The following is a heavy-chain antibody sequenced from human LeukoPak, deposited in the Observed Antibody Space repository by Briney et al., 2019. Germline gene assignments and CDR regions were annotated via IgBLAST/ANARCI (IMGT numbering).Heavy chain of an antibody. Sequence: PGGSLRLSCTASGFTFGDYAMSWVRQAPGKGLEWVGFIRSKAYGGTTEYAASVKGRFTISRDDSKSIAYLQMNSLKTEDTAVYYCTRDVKIGYGGRSDYYGMDVWGRGTTVTVSS. CDR3: TRDVKIGYGGRSDYYGMDV. J-gene: IGHJ6*02. CDR2: IRSKAYGGTT. D-gene: IGHD4-23*01. CDR1: GFTFGDYA. V-gene: IGHV3-49*04.